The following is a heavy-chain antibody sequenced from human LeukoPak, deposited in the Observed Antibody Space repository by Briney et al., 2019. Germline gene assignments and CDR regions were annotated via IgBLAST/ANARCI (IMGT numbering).Heavy chain of an antibody. V-gene: IGHV4-61*02. CDR3: ASKYSYVGGYSDY. CDR2: IYTSGST. J-gene: IGHJ4*02. Sequence: PSETLSLTCTVSGGSISSGSYYWRWIRQPAGKGLEWIGRIYTSGSTNYNPSLKSRVTISVDTSKNQFSLKLSSVTAADTAVYYCASKYSYVGGYSDYWGQGTLVTVSS. CDR1: GGSISSGSYY. D-gene: IGHD5-18*01.